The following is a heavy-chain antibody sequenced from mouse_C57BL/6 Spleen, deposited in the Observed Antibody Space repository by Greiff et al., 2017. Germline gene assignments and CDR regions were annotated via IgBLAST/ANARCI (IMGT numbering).Heavy chain of an antibody. CDR2: IHPNSGST. J-gene: IGHJ3*01. CDR1: GYTFTSYW. Sequence: QVQLQQPGAELVKPGASVKLSCKASGYTFTSYWMHWVKQRPGQGLEWIGMIHPNSGSTNYNEKFKSKATLTVDKSSSTAYMQLSSLTSEDSAVYYCARDYSNGGWFAYWGQGTLVTVSA. D-gene: IGHD2-5*01. V-gene: IGHV1-64*01. CDR3: ARDYSNGGWFAY.